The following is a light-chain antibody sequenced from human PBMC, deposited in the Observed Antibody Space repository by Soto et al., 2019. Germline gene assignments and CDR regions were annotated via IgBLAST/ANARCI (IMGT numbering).Light chain of an antibody. CDR2: DTS. Sequence: EVAMAQTPVTLPVSPGERATLSCRASQSVSSNLVWYLQKPGQAPRLLIYDTSTRATNVPARFSGSGSETEFTLTISGLQSEDFAVYYCQQYNNWPRTFGQGTKVDIK. J-gene: IGKJ1*01. V-gene: IGKV3-15*01. CDR1: QSVSSN. CDR3: QQYNNWPRT.